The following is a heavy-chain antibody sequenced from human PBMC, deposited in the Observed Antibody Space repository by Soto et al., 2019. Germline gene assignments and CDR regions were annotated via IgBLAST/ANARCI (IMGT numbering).Heavy chain of an antibody. CDR1: GFTVSTYH. J-gene: IGHJ4*02. Sequence: GGSLRLSCAASGFTVSTYHMSWVRQAPGKGLEWVSVIYGGGTTYYADSVKGRFTISRDTSKNTLYLQMNSLRAEDTAVYYCVQTTGWPGFDFWGQGTLVTVSS. CDR3: VQTTGWPGFDF. V-gene: IGHV3-53*01. D-gene: IGHD6-19*01. CDR2: IYGGGTT.